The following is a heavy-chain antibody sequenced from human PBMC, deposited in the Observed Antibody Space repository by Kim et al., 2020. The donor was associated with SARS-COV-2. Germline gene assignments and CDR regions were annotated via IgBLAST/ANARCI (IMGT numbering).Heavy chain of an antibody. V-gene: IGHV1-3*01. CDR3: VYAETGSLYYFDI. J-gene: IGHJ4*02. CDR2: ITAGNGDT. D-gene: IGHD3-16*01. Sequence: ASVKVSCKTSGYSFTSFTLHWVRQAPGLGLQWMGRITAGNGDTVYSQKFQDRITITWDTSASTVYMDLSSLRSEDTSVYYCVYAETGSLYYFDIWGQGTVVIVSS. CDR1: GYSFTSFT.